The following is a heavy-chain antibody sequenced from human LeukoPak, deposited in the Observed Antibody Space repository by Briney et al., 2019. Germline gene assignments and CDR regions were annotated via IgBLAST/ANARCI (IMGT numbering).Heavy chain of an antibody. Sequence: GESLKISCKGSGYSFTSYWIGWVRQMPGKGLEWMGIIYPGDSDTRYSPSFQGQVTISADKSISTAYLQWSSLKASDTAMYYCARPVVEMASLGAWFDPWGQGTLVTVSS. J-gene: IGHJ5*02. CDR1: GYSFTSYW. V-gene: IGHV5-51*01. CDR3: ARPVVEMASLGAWFDP. D-gene: IGHD5-24*01. CDR2: IYPGDSDT.